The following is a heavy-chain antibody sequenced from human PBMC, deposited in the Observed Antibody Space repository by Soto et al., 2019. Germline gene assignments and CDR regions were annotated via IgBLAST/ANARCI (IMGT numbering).Heavy chain of an antibody. CDR1: GFTFSSYA. Sequence: EVQLLESGGGLVQPGGSLRLSCAASGFTFSSYAMSWVRQAPGKGLEWVSAIGVRGDTTSYADSVKGRFTISRDNSKNTLYLQMGSLRAEETAVYYCAKVRRFGELRSLYWGQGTLVTVSS. V-gene: IGHV3-23*01. J-gene: IGHJ4*02. CDR2: IGVRGDTT. D-gene: IGHD3-10*01. CDR3: AKVRRFGELRSLY.